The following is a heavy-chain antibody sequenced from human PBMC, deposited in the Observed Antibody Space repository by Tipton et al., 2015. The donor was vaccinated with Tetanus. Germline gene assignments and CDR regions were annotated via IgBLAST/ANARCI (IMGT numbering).Heavy chain of an antibody. CDR1: GFLFTTYT. CDR3: ARGTGKYSAGDY. Sequence: SLRLSCTTSGFLFTTYTMHWARQAPGKGLEWLSVISFDGTKEYYADSVKGRFTISRDNSKDILYLQMDSLRVEDTAVYYCARGTGKYSAGDYWGQGTLVTVSS. CDR2: ISFDGTKE. D-gene: IGHD4-11*01. J-gene: IGHJ4*02. V-gene: IGHV3-30-3*01.